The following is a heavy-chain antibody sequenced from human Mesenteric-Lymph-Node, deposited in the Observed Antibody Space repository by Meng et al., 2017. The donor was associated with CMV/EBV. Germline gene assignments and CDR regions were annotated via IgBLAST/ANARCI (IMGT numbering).Heavy chain of an antibody. J-gene: IGHJ4*02. Sequence: VYGGAVRCYCWSWSRQPPGKGLEWIGEINHSGSTNYTPSLKSRVTISVDTSKNQFSLKLSSVTAADTAVYYCARGGPTVTSGALDYWGQGTLVTVSS. V-gene: IGHV4-34*01. D-gene: IGHD4-17*01. CDR1: GGAVRCYC. CDR2: INHSGST. CDR3: ARGGPTVTSGALDY.